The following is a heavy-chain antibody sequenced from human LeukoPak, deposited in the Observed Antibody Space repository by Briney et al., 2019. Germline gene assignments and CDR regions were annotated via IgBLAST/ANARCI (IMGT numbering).Heavy chain of an antibody. V-gene: IGHV3-21*01. D-gene: IGHD2-15*01. CDR2: ISSSSSYI. CDR3: ARDACSGGSCYSWYFDY. J-gene: IGHJ4*02. CDR1: GFTFSSYS. Sequence: GGSLSLSFAASGFTFSSYSMNWVRQAPGKGLEWVSSISSSSSYIYYADSVKGRFTISRDNAKNSLYLQMNSLRAEDTAVYYCARDACSGGSCYSWYFDYWGQGTLVTVSS.